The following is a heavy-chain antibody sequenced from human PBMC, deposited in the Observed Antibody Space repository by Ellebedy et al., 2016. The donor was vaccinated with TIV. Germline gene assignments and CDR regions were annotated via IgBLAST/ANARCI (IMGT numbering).Heavy chain of an antibody. CDR2: IKQDGSAK. V-gene: IGHV3-7*01. Sequence: GGSLRLXXAASGLTSSSYWMQWVRQAAWKGLEWVANIKQDGSAKYYVDSVKGRFTISRDNAKNSVYLQMNNLRAEDTAVYYCARRYMDVWGKGTTVTVSS. J-gene: IGHJ6*03. CDR3: ARRYMDV. CDR1: GLTSSSYW.